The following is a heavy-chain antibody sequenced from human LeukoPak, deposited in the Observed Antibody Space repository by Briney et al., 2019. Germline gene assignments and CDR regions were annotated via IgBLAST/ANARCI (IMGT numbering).Heavy chain of an antibody. V-gene: IGHV4-34*01. Sequence: SETLSLTCAVYGGSFSGYYWSWIRQPPGKGLEWIGEINHSGSTNYNPSLKSRVTISVDTSKNQFSPKLSSVTAADTAVYYCARMGSGSYSPNWFDPWGQGTLVTVSS. D-gene: IGHD3-10*01. J-gene: IGHJ5*02. CDR1: GGSFSGYY. CDR2: INHSGST. CDR3: ARMGSGSYSPNWFDP.